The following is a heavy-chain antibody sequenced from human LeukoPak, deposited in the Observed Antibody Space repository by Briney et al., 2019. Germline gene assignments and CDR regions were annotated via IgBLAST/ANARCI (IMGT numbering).Heavy chain of an antibody. CDR3: ARVESGIARGAFDI. CDR2: INPNSGGT. D-gene: IGHD3-3*01. Sequence: ASVKVSCKASGYTFTGYYMHWVRQAPGQGPEWMGWINPNSGGTNYAQKFQGRVTMTRDTSISTAYMELSRLRSDDTAVYYCARVESGIARGAFDIWGQGTMVTVSS. V-gene: IGHV1-2*02. J-gene: IGHJ3*02. CDR1: GYTFTGYY.